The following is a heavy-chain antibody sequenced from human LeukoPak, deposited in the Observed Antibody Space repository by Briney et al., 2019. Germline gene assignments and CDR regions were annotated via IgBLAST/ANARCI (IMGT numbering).Heavy chain of an antibody. CDR3: ARSAHYDFWSGYYSELYYFDY. Sequence: GGSLRLSCAASGFTFSSYSMNWVRQAPGKGLEWVSSISSSTSYIYYADSVKGRFTISRDNAKNSLYLQMNSLRAEDTAVYYCARSAHYDFWSGYYSELYYFDYWGQGTLVTVSS. V-gene: IGHV3-21*01. J-gene: IGHJ4*02. CDR1: GFTFSSYS. D-gene: IGHD3-3*01. CDR2: ISSSTSYI.